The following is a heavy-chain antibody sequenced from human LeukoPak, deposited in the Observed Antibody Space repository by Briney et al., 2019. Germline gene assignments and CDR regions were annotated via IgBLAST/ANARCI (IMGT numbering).Heavy chain of an antibody. CDR3: ARDRRIAAAGMDY. CDR1: GFTVSSNY. CDR2: IYSGGTT. D-gene: IGHD6-13*01. Sequence: GGSLRLSCAASGFTVSSNYMTWVRQAPGKGLEWVSVIYSGGTTYSADSVKGRFTMSRDNSKNTLYLQMNSLRAEDTAVYYCARDRRIAAAGMDYWGQGTLVTVCS. V-gene: IGHV3-66*02. J-gene: IGHJ4*02.